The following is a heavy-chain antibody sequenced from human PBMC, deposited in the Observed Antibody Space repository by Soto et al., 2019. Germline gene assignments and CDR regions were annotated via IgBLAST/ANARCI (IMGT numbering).Heavy chain of an antibody. V-gene: IGHV5-51*01. J-gene: IGHJ6*02. CDR2: IFPGDSDT. Sequence: GASLKISCKGSGYGFNNHWIAWVRQMPGKGLEWMGIIFPGDSDTKYNPSFQGQVTISADKSITTTYLQWSSLKASDTAIYYCAASIFYYGMDVWGQGTTDTVSS. CDR3: AASIFYYGMDV. CDR1: GYGFNNHW.